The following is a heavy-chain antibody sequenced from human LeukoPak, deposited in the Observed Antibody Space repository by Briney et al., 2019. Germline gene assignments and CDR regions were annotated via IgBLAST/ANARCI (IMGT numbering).Heavy chain of an antibody. D-gene: IGHD3-22*01. Sequence: GSLRLSCAASGFTFNSCSMNWVRQAPGKGLEWVSSISSSSTYIYYADSMKGRFTISRDNAKNSLYLQMNSLRPEDTAVYYCARDYGYYDSSGYATFDIWGQGKMVTVSS. CDR1: GFTFNSCS. J-gene: IGHJ3*02. CDR2: ISSSSTYI. CDR3: ARDYGYYDSSGYATFDI. V-gene: IGHV3-21*01.